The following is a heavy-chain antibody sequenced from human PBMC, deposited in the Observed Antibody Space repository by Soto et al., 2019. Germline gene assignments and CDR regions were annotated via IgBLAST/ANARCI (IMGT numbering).Heavy chain of an antibody. CDR3: ARGSLGQQLVPDWFDP. Sequence: GGSLRLSCAASGFTFSDYYMSWVRQAPGKGLEWVAVISYDGSNKYYADSVKGRFTISRDNSKNTLYLQMNSLRAEDTAVYYCARGSLGQQLVPDWFDPWGQGTLVTVSS. CDR2: ISYDGSNK. CDR1: GFTFSDYY. J-gene: IGHJ5*02. D-gene: IGHD6-13*01. V-gene: IGHV3-30*03.